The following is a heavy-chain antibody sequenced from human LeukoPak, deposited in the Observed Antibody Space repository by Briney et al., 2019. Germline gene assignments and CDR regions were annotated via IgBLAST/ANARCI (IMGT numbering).Heavy chain of an antibody. CDR3: ARGRYYYILTGYHRNEAFDI. D-gene: IGHD3-9*01. Sequence: GGSLTLSCAASGFIFSIYCIHWVRQAPGNGLEWVAFIRYDGSNKYYADSVKGRFTISRDNSKNTLYVEMNSLRAEGKAVYYCARGRYYYILTGYHRNEAFDIWGQGTMVTVSS. CDR2: IRYDGSNK. CDR1: GFIFSIYC. J-gene: IGHJ3*02. V-gene: IGHV3-30*02.